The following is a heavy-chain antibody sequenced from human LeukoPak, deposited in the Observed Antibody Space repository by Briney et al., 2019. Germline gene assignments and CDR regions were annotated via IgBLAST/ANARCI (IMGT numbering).Heavy chain of an antibody. CDR2: ISAYNGNT. CDR1: GYTFTSYG. V-gene: IGHV1-18*01. J-gene: IGHJ5*02. Sequence: PEASVKVSCTASGYTFTSYGISWVRQAPGQGLEWMGWISAYNGNTNYAQKLQGRVTMTTDTSTSTAYMELRSLRSDDTAVYYCARAFVSGKYNWFDPWGQGTLVTVSS. CDR3: ARAFVSGKYNWFDP. D-gene: IGHD3-16*01.